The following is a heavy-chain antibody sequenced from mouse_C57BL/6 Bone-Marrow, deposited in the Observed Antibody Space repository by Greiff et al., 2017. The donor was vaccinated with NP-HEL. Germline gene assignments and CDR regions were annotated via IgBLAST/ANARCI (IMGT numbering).Heavy chain of an antibody. J-gene: IGHJ3*01. CDR3: ARWLAWFAY. D-gene: IGHD3-3*01. CDR2: IDPSDSYT. Sequence: QVQLQQPGAELVRPGTSVKLSCKASGYTFTSYWMHWVKQRPGQGLEWIGVIDPSDSYTNYNQKFKGKATLTVDTSSSTAYRQLSSLTSEDSGVYYCARWLAWFAYWGQGTLVTVSA. V-gene: IGHV1-59*01. CDR1: GYTFTSYW.